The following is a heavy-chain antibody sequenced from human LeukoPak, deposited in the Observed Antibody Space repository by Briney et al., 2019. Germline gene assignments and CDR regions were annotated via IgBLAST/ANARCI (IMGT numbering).Heavy chain of an antibody. Sequence: ASVKVSCKASGYTFTNYGIGWVRQAPGQGLEWMGWVSGHNENTNYAENFQGRVTMTTDTSTSTAYVDLRSLRSDDTAVYYCARTSESGWREFDYRGQGTLVTVSS. D-gene: IGHD6-19*01. CDR1: GYTFTNYG. J-gene: IGHJ4*02. CDR3: ARTSESGWREFDY. CDR2: VSGHNENT. V-gene: IGHV1-18*01.